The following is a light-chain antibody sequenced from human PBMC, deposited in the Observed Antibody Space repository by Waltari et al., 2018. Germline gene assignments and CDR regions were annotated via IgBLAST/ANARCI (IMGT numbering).Light chain of an antibody. CDR3: QHYNIYPVM. CDR1: QSISDW. Sequence: DIQMTQSPSTLSASVGDRVTITCRASQSISDWVAWYQHKPGKAPNLLIYEASSLESGVPSRFSVSGSGAEFSLTISSLQPDDFATYYCQHYNIYPVMFGQGTRLEIK. J-gene: IGKJ5*01. CDR2: EAS. V-gene: IGKV1-5*03.